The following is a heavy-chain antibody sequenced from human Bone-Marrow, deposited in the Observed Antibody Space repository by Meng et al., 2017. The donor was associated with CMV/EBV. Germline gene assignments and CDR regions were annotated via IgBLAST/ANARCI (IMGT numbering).Heavy chain of an antibody. J-gene: IGHJ4*02. CDR3: ARTYYDFWSEVYYFDY. Sequence: SETLSLTCTVSGYSISSGYYWGWIRQPPGKGLEWIGSIYHSGSTYYNPSLKSRVTISVDTSTNQFSLKLGSVTAADTAVYYCARTYYDFWSEVYYFDYWGQGTLVTVSS. V-gene: IGHV4-38-2*02. CDR2: IYHSGST. D-gene: IGHD3-3*01. CDR1: GYSISSGYY.